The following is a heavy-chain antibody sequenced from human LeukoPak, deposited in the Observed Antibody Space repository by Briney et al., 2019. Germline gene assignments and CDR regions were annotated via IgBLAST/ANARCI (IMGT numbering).Heavy chain of an antibody. CDR1: GFTFSNFW. CDR2: ISTDGRSA. D-gene: IGHD6-19*01. V-gene: IGHV3-74*01. CDR3: AKPGIAVPGGYDA. Sequence: GGSLGLSCTASGFTFSNFWVHWVRQAPGKGLAWVSRISTDGRSADYADSVKGRFTISRDNAKNTLYLQMNSLGVEDTAVYYCAKPGIAVPGGYDAWGQGTMVTVSS. J-gene: IGHJ3*01.